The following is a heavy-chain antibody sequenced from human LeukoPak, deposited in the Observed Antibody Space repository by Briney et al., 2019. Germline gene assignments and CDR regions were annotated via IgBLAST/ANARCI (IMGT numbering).Heavy chain of an antibody. Sequence: ASVKVSCKASGGTFGSYAISWVRQAPGQGLEWMGRIIPIFGIANYAQKFQGRVTITADKSTSTAYMELSSLRSEDTAVYYCARDTYYYDSSGYQGLFDYWGQGTLVTVSS. CDR1: GGTFGSYA. V-gene: IGHV1-69*04. CDR3: ARDTYYYDSSGYQGLFDY. D-gene: IGHD3-22*01. J-gene: IGHJ4*02. CDR2: IIPIFGIA.